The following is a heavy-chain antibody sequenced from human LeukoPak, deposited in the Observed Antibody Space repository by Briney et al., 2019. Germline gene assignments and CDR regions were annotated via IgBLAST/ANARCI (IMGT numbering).Heavy chain of an antibody. D-gene: IGHD2-2*01. Sequence: SVKVSCKASGGTFSSYAISWVRQAPGQGLEWMGGIIPIFGTANYAQKFQGRVTITTDESTSTAYMELSSLRSEDTAVYYCARLYPSDIVVVPAAMGDAFDIWGQGTMVTVSS. V-gene: IGHV1-69*05. J-gene: IGHJ3*02. CDR1: GGTFSSYA. CDR3: ARLYPSDIVVVPAAMGDAFDI. CDR2: IIPIFGTA.